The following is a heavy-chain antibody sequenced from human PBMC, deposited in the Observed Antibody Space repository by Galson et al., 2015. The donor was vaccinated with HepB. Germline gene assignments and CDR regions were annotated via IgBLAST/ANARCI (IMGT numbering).Heavy chain of an antibody. CDR2: ISGSGGST. D-gene: IGHD5-12*01. CDR3: AKATAFTGATVDY. J-gene: IGHJ4*02. Sequence: SLRLSCAASGFTFSSYAMSWVRQAPGKGLEWVSAISGSGGSTYYADSVKGRFTISRDNSKNTLYLQMNSLKAEDTAVYYCAKATAFTGATVDYWGQGTLVTVSS. CDR1: GFTFSSYA. V-gene: IGHV3-23*01.